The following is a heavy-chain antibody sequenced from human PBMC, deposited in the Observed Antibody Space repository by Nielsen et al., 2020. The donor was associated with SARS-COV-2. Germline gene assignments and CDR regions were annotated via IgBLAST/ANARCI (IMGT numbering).Heavy chain of an antibody. V-gene: IGHV4-61*01. Sequence: SETLSLTCIVSGGSISTGNYYWSWIRQTPGKGLEWIGYIFYSGSANYNPSLKSRVTISVDTSKNQFSLNLNSVTAADTAVYYCASGGSGSYYYWGQGTLVTVSS. D-gene: IGHD1-26*01. CDR1: GGSISTGNYY. J-gene: IGHJ4*02. CDR2: IFYSGSA. CDR3: ASGGSGSYYY.